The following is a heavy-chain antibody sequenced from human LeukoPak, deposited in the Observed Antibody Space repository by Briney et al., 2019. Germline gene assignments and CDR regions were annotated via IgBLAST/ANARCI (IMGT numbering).Heavy chain of an antibody. D-gene: IGHD1-1*01. Sequence: PGGSLRLSCAASGFTFSSYEMNWVRQAPGKGLEWVSYISSSGSTIYYADSVKGRFTISRGNAKNSLYLQMNSLRAEDMALYYCAKDLKYNWNAGGAFDIWGQGTMVTVSS. CDR2: ISSSGSTI. CDR3: AKDLKYNWNAGGAFDI. J-gene: IGHJ3*02. V-gene: IGHV3-48*03. CDR1: GFTFSSYE.